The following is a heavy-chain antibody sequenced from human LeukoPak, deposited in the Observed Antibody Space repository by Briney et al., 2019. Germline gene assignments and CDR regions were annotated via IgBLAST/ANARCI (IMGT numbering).Heavy chain of an antibody. CDR1: GFTFGDHI. CDR3: VRQFAS. CDR2: VSGSGSTG. Sequence: GGSLRLSCAASGFTFGDHIMNWVRQLPGKRLEWVAYVSGSGSTGYYADSVKGRFTVSRDNGKSSLYLQMNSLRVEDTALYYCVRQFASWGQGTLVTVSS. J-gene: IGHJ4*02. V-gene: IGHV3-48*01.